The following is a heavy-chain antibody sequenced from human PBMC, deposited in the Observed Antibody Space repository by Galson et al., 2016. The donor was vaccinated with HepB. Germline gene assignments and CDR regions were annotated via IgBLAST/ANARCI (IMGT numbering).Heavy chain of an antibody. CDR3: VHTRQWNDGRYLAF. V-gene: IGHV2-5*02. D-gene: IGHD1-1*01. CDR1: GFTISTRGVG. J-gene: IGHJ2*01. CDR2: IYWDDDK. Sequence: PALVKPTQTLTLTCTLSGFTISTRGVGVAWIRQPPGKALDWLALIYWDDDKWHSPSLKSRLSVTKDTSTNQVFLKITNVNPVDTGTYYCVHTRQWNDGRYLAFWGPGTQVTVSS.